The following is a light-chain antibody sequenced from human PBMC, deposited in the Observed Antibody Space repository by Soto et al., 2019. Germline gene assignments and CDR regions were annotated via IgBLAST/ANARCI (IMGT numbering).Light chain of an antibody. Sequence: EIVLTQSPGTLSLSPGERATLSCRASQSVSNNYLAWYQQKPGQAPRLLIYDASNRATGIPARFSGSGSGTDFTLTISSLEPEDFAVYYCQQRSNWPLTTFGPGTKVDIK. J-gene: IGKJ3*01. V-gene: IGKV3-11*01. CDR3: QQRSNWPLTT. CDR2: DAS. CDR1: QSVSNNY.